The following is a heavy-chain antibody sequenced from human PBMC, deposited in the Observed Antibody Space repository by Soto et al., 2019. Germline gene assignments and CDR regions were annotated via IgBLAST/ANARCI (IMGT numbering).Heavy chain of an antibody. CDR2: ISSSSYI. D-gene: IGHD2-2*01. V-gene: IGHV3-21*01. Sequence: GGSLRLSCAASGFTFSSYSMNWVRQAPGKGLEWVSSISSSSYIYYADSVKGRFTISRDNAKNSLYLQMNSLRAEDTAVYYCARDRTTYQNWFDPWGQGTLVTVSS. J-gene: IGHJ5*02. CDR1: GFTFSSYS. CDR3: ARDRTTYQNWFDP.